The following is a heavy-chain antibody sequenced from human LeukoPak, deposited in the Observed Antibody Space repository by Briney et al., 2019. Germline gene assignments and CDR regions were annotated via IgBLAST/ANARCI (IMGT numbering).Heavy chain of an antibody. CDR3: ARVYSRSGVVVRDPEYYYGMDV. CDR1: GFTFSSYA. Sequence: QPGGSLRLSCAASGFTFSSYAMSWVRQAPGKGLEWVSANSGSGGSTYYADSVKGRFTISRDNSKNTLYLQMNSLRAEDTAVYYCARVYSRSGVVVRDPEYYYGMDVWGQGTTVTVSS. D-gene: IGHD2-15*01. CDR2: NSGSGGST. J-gene: IGHJ6*02. V-gene: IGHV3-23*01.